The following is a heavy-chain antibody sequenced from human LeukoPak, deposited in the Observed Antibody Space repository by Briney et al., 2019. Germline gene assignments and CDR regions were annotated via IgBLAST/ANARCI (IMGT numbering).Heavy chain of an antibody. Sequence: GGSLRLSCAASGFTFSSYWMSWVRQAPGKGLEWVANIKQDGSEKYYVDSVKGRFTISRDNAKNSLYLQMNSLRAEDTAMYYCVRGPSDSSLPGPWGQGTLVIVSS. V-gene: IGHV3-7*03. CDR2: IKQDGSEK. CDR3: VRGPSDSSLPGP. CDR1: GFTFSSYW. D-gene: IGHD2-21*02. J-gene: IGHJ5*02.